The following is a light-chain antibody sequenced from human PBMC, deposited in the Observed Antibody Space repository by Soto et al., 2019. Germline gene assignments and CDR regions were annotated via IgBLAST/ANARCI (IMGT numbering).Light chain of an antibody. CDR1: QSVLSTSNKKNN. V-gene: IGKV4-1*01. J-gene: IGKJ1*01. CDR3: QQSYSTPRT. CDR2: WAS. Sequence: DIVMTQSPDSLAVSLGERATINCKSSQSVLSTSNKKNNLAWYQQKSGQSPKVLIYWASTRESGVPDRFSGSGSGTDFTLTISSLQAEDAAVYYCQQSYSTPRTFGQGTKVEIK.